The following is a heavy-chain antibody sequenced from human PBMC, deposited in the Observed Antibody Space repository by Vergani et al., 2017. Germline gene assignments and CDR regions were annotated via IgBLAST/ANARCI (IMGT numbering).Heavy chain of an antibody. CDR2: IYYSGST. J-gene: IGHJ6*02. Sequence: QVQLQESGPGLVKPSETLSLTCTVSGGSISSYYWSWIRQPPGKGLEWIGYIYYSGSTNYNPSLKSRVTISVDTSKNQFSLKLSSVTAADTAVYYCARTPGITIFGVVTFGWGMDVWGQGTTVTVSS. D-gene: IGHD3-3*01. CDR1: GGSISSYY. CDR3: ARTPGITIFGVVTFGWGMDV. V-gene: IGHV4-59*01.